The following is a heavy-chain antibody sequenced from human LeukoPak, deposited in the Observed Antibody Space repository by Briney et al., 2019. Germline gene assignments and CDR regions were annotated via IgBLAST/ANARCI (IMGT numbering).Heavy chain of an antibody. CDR2: ISAYNGNT. Sequence: ASVKVSCKASGYTFTSYGISWVRQAPGQGLEWMGWISAYNGNTNYAQKLQGRVTMTTDTSTGTAYMELRSLRSDDTAVYYCARDIRSSDIVVVPAATTYYFDYWGQGTLVTVSS. V-gene: IGHV1-18*01. CDR3: ARDIRSSDIVVVPAATTYYFDY. J-gene: IGHJ4*02. D-gene: IGHD2-2*01. CDR1: GYTFTSYG.